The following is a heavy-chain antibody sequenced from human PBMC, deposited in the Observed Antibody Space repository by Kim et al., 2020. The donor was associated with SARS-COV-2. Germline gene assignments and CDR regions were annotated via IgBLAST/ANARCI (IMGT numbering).Heavy chain of an antibody. Sequence: SVKVSCKASGGTFSSYAISWVRQAPGQGLEWMGGIIPIFGTANYAQKFQGRVTITADESTSTAYMELSSLRSEDTAVYYCARDSSVTGLSGYDFWSGYYKAHYFDYWGQGTLVTVSS. CDR1: GGTFSSYA. D-gene: IGHD3-3*01. CDR2: IIPIFGTA. J-gene: IGHJ4*02. CDR3: ARDSSVTGLSGYDFWSGYYKAHYFDY. V-gene: IGHV1-69*13.